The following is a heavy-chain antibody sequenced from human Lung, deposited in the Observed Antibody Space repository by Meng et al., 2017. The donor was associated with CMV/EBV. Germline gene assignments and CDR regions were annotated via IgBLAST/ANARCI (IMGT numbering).Heavy chain of an antibody. Sequence: VEGKKPGASVKVPCKASGYPFTSYDINWVRQATGQGLEWMGWMNPNSGNTGYAQKFQGRVTMTRNTSISTAYMELSSLRSEDTAVYYCARGYCSGGSCPVFDPWGQGTLVTVSS. J-gene: IGHJ5*02. D-gene: IGHD2-15*01. CDR2: MNPNSGNT. CDR3: ARGYCSGGSCPVFDP. CDR1: GYPFTSYD. V-gene: IGHV1-8*01.